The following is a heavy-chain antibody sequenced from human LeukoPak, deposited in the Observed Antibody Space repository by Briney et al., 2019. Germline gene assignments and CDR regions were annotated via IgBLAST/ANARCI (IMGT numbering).Heavy chain of an antibody. Sequence: ASVKVSCKASGGTFSSYAISWVRQAPGQGLEWMGGIIPIFGTANYAQKFQGRVTITTDESTSTAYMELSSLRSEDTAVYYCARETYYDSSGYPTLEYWGQGTLVTVSS. D-gene: IGHD3-22*01. CDR1: GGTFSSYA. CDR2: IIPIFGTA. V-gene: IGHV1-69*05. J-gene: IGHJ4*02. CDR3: ARETYYDSSGYPTLEY.